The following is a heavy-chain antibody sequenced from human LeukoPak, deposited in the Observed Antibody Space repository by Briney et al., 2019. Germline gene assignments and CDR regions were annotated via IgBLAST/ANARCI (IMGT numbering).Heavy chain of an antibody. CDR2: ISSSGSTI. Sequence: GGSLRLSCAASGFTFSDYYMSWIRQAPGRGLEWVSYISSSGSTIYYADSVKGRFTISRDNAKNSLYLQMNSLRAEDTAVYYCARDAYCSTTSCKEYFDLWGRGTLVTVSS. D-gene: IGHD2-2*01. J-gene: IGHJ2*01. CDR3: ARDAYCSTTSCKEYFDL. CDR1: GFTFSDYY. V-gene: IGHV3-11*04.